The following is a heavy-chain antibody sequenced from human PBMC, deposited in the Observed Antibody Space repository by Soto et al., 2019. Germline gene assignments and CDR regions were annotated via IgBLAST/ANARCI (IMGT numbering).Heavy chain of an antibody. CDR1: GYTLTELS. V-gene: IGHV1-24*01. Sequence: ASVKVSCKVSGYTLTELSMHWVRQAPGKGLEWMGGFDPEDGETIYAQKFQGRVTMTEDTSTDTAYMELSSLRSEDTAVYYCATGLIPSDSSGWYYFDYWGQGTLVTVSS. D-gene: IGHD6-19*01. J-gene: IGHJ4*02. CDR2: FDPEDGET. CDR3: ATGLIPSDSSGWYYFDY.